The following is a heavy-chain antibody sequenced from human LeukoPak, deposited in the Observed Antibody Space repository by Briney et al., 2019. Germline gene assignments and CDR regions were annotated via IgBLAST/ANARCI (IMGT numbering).Heavy chain of an antibody. J-gene: IGHJ6*03. CDR3: AVNNYYYYMDV. CDR2: IYYSGST. Sequence: SQTLSLTCTVSGGSISSGGYYWSWIRQPPGKGLEWIGYIYYSGSTYYNPSLKSRVTISVDTSKNQFSLKLGSVTAADTAVYYCAVNNYYYYMDVWGKGTTVTVSS. CDR1: GGSISSGGYY. V-gene: IGHV4-31*03.